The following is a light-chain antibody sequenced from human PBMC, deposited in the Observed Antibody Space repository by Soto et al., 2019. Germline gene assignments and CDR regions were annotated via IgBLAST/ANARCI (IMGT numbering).Light chain of an antibody. J-gene: IGKJ4*01. Sequence: DIQMTQSPSSLSASVGDRDTITCRASQGISNYLAWYQQKPGKVPKLLIYAASTLQSGVPSRFSGSGSGTDFTLTISSLQPEDVATYYCQKYNSALTFGGGTKVEIK. CDR1: QGISNY. V-gene: IGKV1-27*01. CDR2: AAS. CDR3: QKYNSALT.